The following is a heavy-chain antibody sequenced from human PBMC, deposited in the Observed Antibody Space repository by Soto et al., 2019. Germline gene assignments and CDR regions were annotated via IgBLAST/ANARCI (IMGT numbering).Heavy chain of an antibody. CDR3: AKGASRYSGSSEGYFDY. V-gene: IGHV3-23*01. D-gene: IGHD1-26*01. J-gene: IGHJ4*02. Sequence: SGGSLRLSCAASGFSFSSYAMSWVRQAPGKGLEWVSSGGTYYADSVKGRFTVSRDNSKNRLYLQMNSLRAEDTAVYYCAKGASRYSGSSEGYFDYWGQGTLVTVSS. CDR1: GFSFSSYA. CDR2: GGT.